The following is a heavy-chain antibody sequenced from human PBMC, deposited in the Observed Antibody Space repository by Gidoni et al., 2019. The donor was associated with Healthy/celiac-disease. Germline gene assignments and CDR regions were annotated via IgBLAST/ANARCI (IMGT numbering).Heavy chain of an antibody. J-gene: IGHJ4*02. Sequence: QVQLVESGGGVVQPGRSLRLSCAASGFTFRSHGMHWVRQAPGKGLEWVAVIWYDGSNKYYADSVKGRFTISRDNSKNTLYLQMNSLRAEDTAVYYCARGLEAAAGIGSVAFDYWGQGTLVTVSS. D-gene: IGHD6-13*01. CDR3: ARGLEAAAGIGSVAFDY. CDR1: GFTFRSHG. CDR2: IWYDGSNK. V-gene: IGHV3-33*01.